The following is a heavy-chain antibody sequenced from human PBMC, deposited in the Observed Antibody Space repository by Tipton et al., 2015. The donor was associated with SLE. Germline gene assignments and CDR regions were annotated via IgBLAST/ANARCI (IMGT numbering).Heavy chain of an antibody. J-gene: IGHJ4*02. CDR3: AKGCNSSSWYGYFDY. Sequence: SLRLSCAASGFTFDDYAMHWVRQAPGKGLEWVSGISWNSGSIGYADSVKGRFTISRDNAKNSLYLQMNSLRAEDMALYYCAKGCNSSSWYGYFDYWGQGTLVTVSS. CDR2: ISWNSGSI. V-gene: IGHV3-9*03. CDR1: GFTFDDYA. D-gene: IGHD6-13*01.